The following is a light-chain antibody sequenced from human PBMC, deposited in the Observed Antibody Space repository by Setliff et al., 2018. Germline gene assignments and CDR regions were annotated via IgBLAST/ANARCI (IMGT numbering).Light chain of an antibody. CDR3: SSYTSRSQV. Sequence: QSALTQPASVSGSPGQSITISCTGTSSDVGGYNYVSWYQQHPGKAPKLMIYDVSNRPSGVSNRFSGSKSGNTASLTISGLQAEDEADYYCSSYTSRSQVFGTGTKVTVL. J-gene: IGLJ1*01. CDR1: SSDVGGYNY. CDR2: DVS. V-gene: IGLV2-14*01.